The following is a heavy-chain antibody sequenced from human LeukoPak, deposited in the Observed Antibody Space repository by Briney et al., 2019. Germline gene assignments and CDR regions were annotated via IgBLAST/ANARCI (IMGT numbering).Heavy chain of an antibody. CDR1: GGSISSYY. CDR2: IYYSGST. J-gene: IGHJ5*02. CDR3: ARVRYSSSSNWFDP. D-gene: IGHD6-6*01. V-gene: IGHV4-59*12. Sequence: PSETLSLTCTVSGGSISSYYWSWIRQPPGKGLEWIGYIYYSGSTNYNPSLKSRVTISVDTSKNQFSLKLSSVTAADTAVYYCARVRYSSSSNWFDPWGQGTLVTVSS.